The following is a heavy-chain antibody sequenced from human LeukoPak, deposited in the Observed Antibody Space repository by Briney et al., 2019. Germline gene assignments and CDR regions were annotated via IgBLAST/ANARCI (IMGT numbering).Heavy chain of an antibody. CDR1: GGSLSGYY. J-gene: IGHJ4*02. Sequence: PSETLSLTCAVYGGSLSGYYWSWIRQPPGKGLEWIGEINHSGSTNYNPSLKSRVTISVDTSKNQFSLKLSSVTAADTAVYYCARAEGSAATSLLDYWGQGTLVTVSS. CDR2: INHSGST. D-gene: IGHD2-15*01. V-gene: IGHV4-34*01. CDR3: ARAEGSAATSLLDY.